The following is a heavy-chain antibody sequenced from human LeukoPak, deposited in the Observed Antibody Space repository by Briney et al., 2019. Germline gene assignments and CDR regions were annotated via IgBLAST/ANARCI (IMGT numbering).Heavy chain of an antibody. CDR2: IKSKTDGGTT. CDR3: MGMPPVPHPYPTNTLNDY. J-gene: IGHJ4*02. D-gene: IGHD2-2*01. V-gene: IGHV3-15*01. CDR1: GFTFSNAW. Sequence: GGSLRLSCAASGFTFSNAWMSWVRQAPGKGLEWVGRIKSKTDGGTTDYAAPVKGRFTISRDDSKNTLYLQMNSLKTEDTAVYYCMGMPPVPHPYPTNTLNDYWGQGTLVTVSS.